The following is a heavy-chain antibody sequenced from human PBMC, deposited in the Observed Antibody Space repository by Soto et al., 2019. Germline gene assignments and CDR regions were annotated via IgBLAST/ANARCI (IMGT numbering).Heavy chain of an antibody. J-gene: IGHJ5*02. CDR3: ARGPAGYYFRLGRLSRQSVYLDP. Sequence: SETLSLTCAVYGGSFSGYYWSWIRQPPGKGLEWIGEINHSGSTNYNPSLKSRVTIAVDTSKNQFSLKLSSVTAADTAVYYCARGPAGYYFRLGRLSRQSVYLDPWGQGTLGTVFS. CDR2: INHSGST. V-gene: IGHV4-34*01. D-gene: IGHD3-10*01. CDR1: GGSFSGYY.